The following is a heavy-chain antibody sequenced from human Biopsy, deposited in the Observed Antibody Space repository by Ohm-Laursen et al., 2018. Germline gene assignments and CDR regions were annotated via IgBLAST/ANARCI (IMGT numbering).Heavy chain of an antibody. CDR1: GYSFTSYW. J-gene: IGHJ4*02. CDR2: IFPGDPET. V-gene: IGHV5-51*01. D-gene: IGHD3-22*01. Sequence: ESLKISCKGSGYSFTSYWIGWVRQMPGKGLGWMGIIFPGDPETKYSPSFQGQVTVSADMSLSPAYLQWTSLKASDTALYYCARQDDSSGYYTFDYWGQGTLVTVSS. CDR3: ARQDDSSGYYTFDY.